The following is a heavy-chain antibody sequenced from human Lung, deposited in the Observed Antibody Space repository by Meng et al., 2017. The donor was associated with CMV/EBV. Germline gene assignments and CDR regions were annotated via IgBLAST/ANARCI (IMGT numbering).Heavy chain of an antibody. J-gene: IGHJ4*02. D-gene: IGHD5-18*01. CDR1: GGSFSGYY. CDR2: INHSGST. CDR3: AENSYGYGR. Sequence: LSCAVYGGSFSGYYWSWIRQPPGKGLEWIGEINHSGSTNYNPSLKSRVTISVDTSKNQFSLKLSSVTAADTAVYYCAENSYGYGRWGQGTLVTFSS. V-gene: IGHV4-34*01.